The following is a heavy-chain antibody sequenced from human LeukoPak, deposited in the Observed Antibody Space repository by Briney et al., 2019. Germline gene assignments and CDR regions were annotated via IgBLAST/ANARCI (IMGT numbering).Heavy chain of an antibody. V-gene: IGHV1-18*01. CDR1: GYTFTSYG. CDR3: ARARPDYDILTGYLIGVSYYYYYYMDV. CDR2: ISAYNGNT. J-gene: IGHJ6*03. Sequence: ASVKVSCKASGYTFTSYGISWVRQAPGQGLEWMGWISAYNGNTNYAQKLQGRVTMTTDTSTSTAYMELRSLRSGDTAVYYCARARPDYDILTGYLIGVSYYYYYYMDVWGKGTTVTISS. D-gene: IGHD3-9*01.